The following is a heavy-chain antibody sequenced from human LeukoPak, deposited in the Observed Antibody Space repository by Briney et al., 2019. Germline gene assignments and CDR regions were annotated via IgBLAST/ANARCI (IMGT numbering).Heavy chain of an antibody. V-gene: IGHV1-2*02. Sequence: ASVKVSCKASGYTFSGYYMHWVRQAPGQGLEWMGWIKPNSGGANYAQKFQGRVTMTRDTSISTAYMELSRLRSDDTAVYYCARGLFRGLLNAFDIWGQGTMVTVSS. J-gene: IGHJ3*02. CDR1: GYTFSGYY. CDR2: IKPNSGGA. D-gene: IGHD3-10*01. CDR3: ARGLFRGLLNAFDI.